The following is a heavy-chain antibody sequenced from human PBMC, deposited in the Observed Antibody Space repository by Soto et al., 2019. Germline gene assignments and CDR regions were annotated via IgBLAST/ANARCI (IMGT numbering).Heavy chain of an antibody. CDR1: GGGHLRDYR. V-gene: IGHV1-69*01. CDR3: ARGGDRYNFGAAY. J-gene: IGHJ4*02. CDR2: IIPKLGSA. D-gene: IGHD2-21*01. Sequence: QVQLVQSGAVMKKPGSSVQVSCKASGGGHLRDYRTTWVRQAPGQGLEWMGGIIPKLGSANYAQNFQGRVTITADEATGTVNMELRSLRSEDTAVYYCARGGDRYNFGAAYWGQGTPGTVSS.